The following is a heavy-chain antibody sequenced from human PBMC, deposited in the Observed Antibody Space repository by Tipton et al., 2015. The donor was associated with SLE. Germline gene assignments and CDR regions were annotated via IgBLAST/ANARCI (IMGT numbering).Heavy chain of an antibody. J-gene: IGHJ4*02. CDR2: LYHSGDT. V-gene: IGHV4-39*07. CDR1: GDSITSFNQY. CDR3: VRINSGASRLFDY. D-gene: IGHD1-26*01. Sequence: TLSLTCTVSGDSITSFNQYWGWNRQPPGRRLEYLASLYHSGDTYYNPSLRSRLTISMDTSKNQFSLRLRSVTAADTAVYYCVRINSGASRLFDYWGQGMLVAVSS.